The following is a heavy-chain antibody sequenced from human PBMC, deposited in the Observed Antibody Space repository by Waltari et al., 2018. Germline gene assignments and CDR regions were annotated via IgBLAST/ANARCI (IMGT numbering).Heavy chain of an antibody. D-gene: IGHD6-19*01. V-gene: IGHV4-59*01. CDR2: IYYSGST. CDR3: AGDFRAGTGTGGIYYYYYYMDV. CDR1: GGSISSYY. Sequence: QVQLQESGPGLVKPSETLSLTCTVSGGSISSYYWSWIRQPPGKGLEWIGYIYYSGSTNYNPSLSSRATLAVDTSKNQFSLKLSSVTAADTAVYYCAGDFRAGTGTGGIYYYYYYMDVWGKGTTVTVSS. J-gene: IGHJ6*03.